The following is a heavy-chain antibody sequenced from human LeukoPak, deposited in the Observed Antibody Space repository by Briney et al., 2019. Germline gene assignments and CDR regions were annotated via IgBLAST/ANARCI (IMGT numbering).Heavy chain of an antibody. D-gene: IGHD2-8*02. Sequence: SETLSLTCTVSGGSISSSSYYWGWNRQPPGKGLEWIGSIYYSGSTNYNPSLESRVTISVDTSKNQFSLKLSSVTAADTAVYYCARVNRVRVPGGAGYYYYMEVWGKGTTVTVSS. CDR1: GGSISSSSYY. CDR3: ARVNRVRVPGGAGYYYYMEV. J-gene: IGHJ6*03. CDR2: IYYSGST. V-gene: IGHV4-39*07.